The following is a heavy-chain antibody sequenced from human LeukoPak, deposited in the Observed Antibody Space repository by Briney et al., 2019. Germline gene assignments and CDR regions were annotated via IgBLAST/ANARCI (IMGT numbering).Heavy chain of an antibody. CDR3: ASSTYSSGWYGAPSVDY. CDR2: ISSSSSYI. V-gene: IGHV3-21*01. D-gene: IGHD6-19*01. J-gene: IGHJ4*02. Sequence: GGSLRLSCAASGFTFSSYSMNWVRQAPGKGLEWVSSISSSSSYIYYADSVKGRFTISRDNAKNSLYLQMNGLRAEDTAVYYCASSTYSSGWYGAPSVDYWGQGTLVTVSS. CDR1: GFTFSSYS.